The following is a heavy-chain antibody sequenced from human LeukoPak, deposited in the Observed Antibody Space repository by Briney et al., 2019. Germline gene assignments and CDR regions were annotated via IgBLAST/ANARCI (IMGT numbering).Heavy chain of an antibody. CDR3: AREYSGYDRYFDY. J-gene: IGHJ4*02. CDR2: IKQDGSEK. D-gene: IGHD5-12*01. CDR1: GFTFSSYW. V-gene: IGHV3-7*01. Sequence: GGSLRLSCAASGFTFSSYWMSWVRQAPGKGLEWVANIKQDGSEKYYVDSVKGRFTISRDNSKNTLYLQMGSLRAEDMAVYYCAREYSGYDRYFDYWGQGTLVTVSS.